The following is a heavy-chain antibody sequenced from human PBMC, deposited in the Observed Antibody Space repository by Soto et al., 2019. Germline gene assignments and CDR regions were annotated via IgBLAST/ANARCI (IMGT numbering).Heavy chain of an antibody. CDR1: GGSISGYY. D-gene: IGHD3-16*02. Sequence: QVQLQESGPGLVKPSETLSVTCDVSGGSISGYYWAWIRQPPGRGLEYLGHIYSSGSANYSPSLARRVTRSVDTSMTQFSLTLRSVSDADTDFYCCSRHANGGSDPMDHWGRGTLVTVSS. CDR3: SRHANGGSDPMDH. V-gene: IGHV4-59*08. CDR2: IYSSGSA. J-gene: IGHJ4*02.